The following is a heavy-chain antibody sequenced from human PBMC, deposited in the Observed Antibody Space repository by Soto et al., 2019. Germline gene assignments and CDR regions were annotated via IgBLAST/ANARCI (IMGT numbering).Heavy chain of an antibody. J-gene: IGHJ6*02. V-gene: IGHV4-34*01. D-gene: IGHD6-19*01. Sequence: SETLSLTCAVYGGSFSGYYWSWIRQPPGKGLEWIGEINHSGSTNYNPSLKSRVTISVDTSKNQFSLKLSSVTAADTAVYYCARSGSSGWDYYYYGMDVWGQGTTVTVSS. CDR1: GGSFSGYY. CDR2: INHSGST. CDR3: ARSGSSGWDYYYYGMDV.